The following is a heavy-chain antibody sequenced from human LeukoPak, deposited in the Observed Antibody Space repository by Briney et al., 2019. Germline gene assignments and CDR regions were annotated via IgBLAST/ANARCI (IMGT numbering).Heavy chain of an antibody. Sequence: VGSLRLSCAASGFTFSEYYINWIRRAPGKGLEWVSHISSSGRLMQYADSVRGRFTITRDNAQNFMSLQMNNLKPEDTAVYYCARDTNNGLDVWGRGTTVTVS. CDR1: GFTFSEYY. CDR3: ARDTNNGLDV. D-gene: IGHD1-14*01. CDR2: ISSSGRLM. V-gene: IGHV3-11*01. J-gene: IGHJ6*02.